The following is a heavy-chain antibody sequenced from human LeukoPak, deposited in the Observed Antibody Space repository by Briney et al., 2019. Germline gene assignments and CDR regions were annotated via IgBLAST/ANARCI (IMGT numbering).Heavy chain of an antibody. CDR2: IHHSGNI. Sequence: SETLSLTCTVSGDSVSSTYRWTWVRQPPGKGLEWIGEIHHSGNINFNPSLKTRVTMSVDTSKNQFSLKLTSVTAADAAVYYCARDCGYDGYYYHGLDVWGEGTTVTVSS. J-gene: IGHJ6*04. D-gene: IGHD5-12*01. CDR3: ARDCGYDGYYYHGLDV. CDR1: GDSVSSTYR. V-gene: IGHV4-4*02.